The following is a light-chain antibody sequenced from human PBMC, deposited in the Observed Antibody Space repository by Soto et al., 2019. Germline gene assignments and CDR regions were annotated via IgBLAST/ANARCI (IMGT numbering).Light chain of an antibody. V-gene: IGLV1-44*01. CDR1: SSNIGSNT. CDR2: STS. Sequence: QSVLTQPPSASGTPGQIVAISCPGSSSNIGSNTVTWYQQLPGTAPKLLIYSTSQRSSGVPGRFSGSKSGASASLSISGLQSEDEADYYCAAWDDRLDVYVFGTGTKLTVL. CDR3: AAWDDRLDVYV. J-gene: IGLJ1*01.